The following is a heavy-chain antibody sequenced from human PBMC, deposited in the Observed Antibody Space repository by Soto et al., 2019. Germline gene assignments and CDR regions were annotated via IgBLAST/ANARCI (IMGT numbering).Heavy chain of an antibody. J-gene: IGHJ4*02. CDR2: ISYNGDT. D-gene: IGHD4-17*01. CDR3: AGTRLRVFDS. Sequence: SETLSLTCTVSGDSIPNYYWTWIRQPPGKRLEWIGYISYNGDTNYNPSLKSRVSISVDTSKNHFSLKLRSVTAADTAMYFCAGTRLRVFDSWGRGTLVT. V-gene: IGHV4-59*12. CDR1: GDSIPNYY.